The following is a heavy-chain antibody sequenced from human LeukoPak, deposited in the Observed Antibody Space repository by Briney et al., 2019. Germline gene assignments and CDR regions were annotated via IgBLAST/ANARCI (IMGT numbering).Heavy chain of an antibody. CDR3: ARVPAYSGSYSLDY. Sequence: KPSETLSLTCAVSGVSISSSNWWSWVRQPPGKGLGWIGEIYHSGSTNYNPSLKSRVTISVDKSKNQFSLKLSSVTAADTAVYYCARVPAYSGSYSLDYWGQGTLVTVSS. CDR1: GVSISSSNW. CDR2: IYHSGST. J-gene: IGHJ4*02. V-gene: IGHV4-4*02. D-gene: IGHD1-26*01.